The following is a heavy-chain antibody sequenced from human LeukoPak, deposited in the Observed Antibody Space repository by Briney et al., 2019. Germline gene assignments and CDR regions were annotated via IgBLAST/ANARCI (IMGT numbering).Heavy chain of an antibody. D-gene: IGHD3-22*01. CDR3: ARFSSGSDAFDI. CDR1: GSSISSYD. Sequence: SETLSLTCTVSGSSISSYDWSWIRQPPGKGLEWIGYIYYSGSTNYNPSLKSRVTISVDTSKNQFSLKLSSVTAADTAVYYCARFSSGSDAFDIWGQGTMVTVSS. CDR2: IYYSGST. J-gene: IGHJ3*02. V-gene: IGHV4-59*01.